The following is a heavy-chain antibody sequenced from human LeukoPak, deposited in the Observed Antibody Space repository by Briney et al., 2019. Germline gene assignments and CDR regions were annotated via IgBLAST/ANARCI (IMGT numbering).Heavy chain of an antibody. V-gene: IGHV1-8*03. CDR1: GYTFTSYD. J-gene: IGHJ4*02. Sequence: ASVKVSCKASGYTFTSYDINWVRQATGQELEWMGWMNPNSGNTGYAQKFQGRVTITRNTSISTAYMELSSLRSEDTAVYYCARGRRQGRCSSTSCYSYYFDYWGQGTLVTVSS. D-gene: IGHD2-2*01. CDR3: ARGRRQGRCSSTSCYSYYFDY. CDR2: MNPNSGNT.